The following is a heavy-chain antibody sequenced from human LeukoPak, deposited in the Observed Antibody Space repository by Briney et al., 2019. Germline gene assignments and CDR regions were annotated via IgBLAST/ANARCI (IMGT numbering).Heavy chain of an antibody. Sequence: PGGSLRLSCAASGFTFSSYSMNWVRQAPGKGLEWVSSISSSSSYIYYADSVKGRFTISRDNAKNSLYLQMNSLRAEDTAVYYCAVSNAAVLLGYCSGGSCYSQLFNYWGQGTLVTVSS. CDR2: ISSSSSYI. CDR1: GFTFSSYS. D-gene: IGHD2-15*01. V-gene: IGHV3-21*01. J-gene: IGHJ4*02. CDR3: AVSNAAVLLGYCSGGSCYSQLFNY.